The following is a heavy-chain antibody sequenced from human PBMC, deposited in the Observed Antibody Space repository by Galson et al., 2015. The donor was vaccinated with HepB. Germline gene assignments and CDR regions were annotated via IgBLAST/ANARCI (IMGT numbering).Heavy chain of an antibody. V-gene: IGHV4-59*01. Sequence: ETLSLTCTVSGGSISSYYWSWIRQPPGKGLEWIGYIYYSGSTNYNPSLKGRVTISVDTSKNQFSLKLSSVTAADTAVYYCARAVRGYYFDYWGQGTLVTVSS. CDR3: ARAVRGYYFDY. D-gene: IGHD2/OR15-2a*01. CDR1: GGSISSYY. CDR2: IYYSGST. J-gene: IGHJ4*02.